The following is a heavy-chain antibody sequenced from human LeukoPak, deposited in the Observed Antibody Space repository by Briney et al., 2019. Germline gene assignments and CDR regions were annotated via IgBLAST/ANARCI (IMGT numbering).Heavy chain of an antibody. CDR3: TPVMVEDRGF. CDR1: GFIFNKAW. CDR2: IKSNNDGGTT. V-gene: IGHV3-15*01. Sequence: PGGSLRLSCAASGFIFNKAWMNWVRQAPGKGPEWVGRIKSNNDGGTTDYASPVEGRFIISRDDSKNTIYLQVNRLIIDDTAIYYCTPVMVEDRGFWGQGTLVTVSS. D-gene: IGHD2-21*01. J-gene: IGHJ4*02.